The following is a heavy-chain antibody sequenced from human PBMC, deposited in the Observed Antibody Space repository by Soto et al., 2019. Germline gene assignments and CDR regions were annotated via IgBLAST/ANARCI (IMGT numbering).Heavy chain of an antibody. CDR3: ARGQGSGWSEGLSDY. CDR1: GGSFSGYY. Sequence: SETLSLTCAVCGGSFSGYYWSWIRQPPGKGLEWIGEINHSGSTKYNPSLKGRVTISVDTSKNQFSLKLNSVTAADTAVYYCARGQGSGWSEGLSDYWGRGTLVTVSS. CDR2: INHSGST. V-gene: IGHV4-34*01. D-gene: IGHD6-19*01. J-gene: IGHJ4*02.